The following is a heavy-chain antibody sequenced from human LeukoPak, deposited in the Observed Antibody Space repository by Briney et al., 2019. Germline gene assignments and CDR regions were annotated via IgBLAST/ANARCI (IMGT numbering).Heavy chain of an antibody. CDR2: FRDSGGST. Sequence: GGSLRLSCAASGFTVSSYAMSWVRQAPGKGLEWVSAFRDSGGSTYYADSVKGRFTISRDNSKNTLYLQMNSLRAEDTAVYYCAKVRTGTTHYYYYVDVWGKGTTVTVSS. V-gene: IGHV3-23*01. CDR3: AKVRTGTTHYYYYVDV. D-gene: IGHD1-1*01. CDR1: GFTVSSYA. J-gene: IGHJ6*03.